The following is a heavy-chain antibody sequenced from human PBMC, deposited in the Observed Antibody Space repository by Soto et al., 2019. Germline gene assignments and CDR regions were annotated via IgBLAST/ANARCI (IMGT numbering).Heavy chain of an antibody. V-gene: IGHV3-48*02. J-gene: IGHJ6*02. D-gene: IGHD2-2*02. Sequence: EVQLVESGGGLVQPGGSLRLSCAASGFTFSSYSMNWVRQAPGKGLEWVSYISSSSSTIYYADSVKGRFTISRDNAKNSLYLQMNSLRDEDTAVYYCASPTGQGLVVPAAIRDPDYYYYYGMDVWGQGTTVTVSS. CDR3: ASPTGQGLVVPAAIRDPDYYYYYGMDV. CDR2: ISSSSSTI. CDR1: GFTFSSYS.